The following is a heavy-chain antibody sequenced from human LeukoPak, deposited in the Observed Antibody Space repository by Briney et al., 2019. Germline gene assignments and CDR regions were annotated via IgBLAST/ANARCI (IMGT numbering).Heavy chain of an antibody. J-gene: IGHJ4*02. CDR1: GFTFSSYS. V-gene: IGHV3-21*01. Sequence: GGSLRLSCAASGFTFSSYSMNWVCQAPGQGLKWVSSISSSSSYIYYADSVKGRFTISRDNAKNSLYLQMNSLRAEDTAVYYCARDAHYDFWSGYSSTWPLGYWGQGTLVTVSS. CDR2: ISSSSSYI. D-gene: IGHD3-3*01. CDR3: ARDAHYDFWSGYSSTWPLGY.